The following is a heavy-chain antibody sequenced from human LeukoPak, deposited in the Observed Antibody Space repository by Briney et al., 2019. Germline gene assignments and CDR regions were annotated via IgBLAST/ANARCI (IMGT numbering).Heavy chain of an antibody. CDR1: GGTFSSYA. CDR3: AREDCSSTSCYVTALYNWFDP. CDR2: IIPIFGTA. Sequence: GASVEVSCKASGGTFSSYAISWVRQAPGQGLEWMGGIIPIFGTANYAQKFQGRVTITADESTSTAYMELSSLRSEDTAVYYCAREDCSSTSCYVTALYNWFDPWGQGTLVTVSS. V-gene: IGHV1-69*13. J-gene: IGHJ5*02. D-gene: IGHD2-2*01.